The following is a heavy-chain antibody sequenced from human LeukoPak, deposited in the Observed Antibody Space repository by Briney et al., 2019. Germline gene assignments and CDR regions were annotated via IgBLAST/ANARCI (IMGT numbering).Heavy chain of an antibody. Sequence: PSETLSLTCAVYGGSFSGYYWSWIRQPPGKGLEWIGEINHSGSTNYNPSLKSRVTISVDTSKNQFSLKLSSVTAADTAVYYCARGRYYYGSGPVPYYYYGMDVWGQGTTVTVSS. J-gene: IGHJ6*02. CDR1: GGSFSGYY. CDR2: INHSGST. V-gene: IGHV4-34*01. D-gene: IGHD3-10*01. CDR3: ARGRYYYGSGPVPYYYYGMDV.